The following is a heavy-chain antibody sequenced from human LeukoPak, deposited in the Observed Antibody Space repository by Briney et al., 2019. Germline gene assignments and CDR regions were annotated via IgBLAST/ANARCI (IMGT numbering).Heavy chain of an antibody. J-gene: IGHJ6*03. CDR3: ARRFWGASYYYYYYMDV. V-gene: IGHV4-34*01. CDR1: GFTFSSYS. CDR2: IYHGGRT. Sequence: PGGSLRLSCAASGFTFSSYSMNWVRQAPGKGLEWIGYIYHGGRTDYNPSLKSRVTISVDTSKNQFSLKLSSVTAADTAVYYCARRFWGASYYYYYYMDVWGKGTTVTISS. D-gene: IGHD3-16*01.